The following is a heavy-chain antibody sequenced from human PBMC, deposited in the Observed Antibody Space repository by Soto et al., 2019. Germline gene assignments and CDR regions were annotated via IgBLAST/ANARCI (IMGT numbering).Heavy chain of an antibody. CDR2: ISAYNGNT. Sequence: ASVKVSCKASGYTFTSYGISWVRQAPGQGLEWMGWISAYNGNTNYAQKVKGRVTMTTDTSTSTAYMELRSLRSDDTAVYYCAAGSGDYYGSGSYKFDYWGQGTLVTVAS. CDR1: GYTFTSYG. CDR3: AAGSGDYYGSGSYKFDY. D-gene: IGHD3-10*01. V-gene: IGHV1-18*04. J-gene: IGHJ4*02.